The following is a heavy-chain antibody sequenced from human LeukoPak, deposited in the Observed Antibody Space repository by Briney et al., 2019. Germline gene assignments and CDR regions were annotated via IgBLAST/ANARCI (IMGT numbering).Heavy chain of an antibody. Sequence: SVKVSCKASGGTFSSYAISWVRQAPGQGLEWMGGIIPIFGTANYAQKFQGRVTITTDESTSTAYMELSSLRSEDTAVYYCARGLRGGGGSWTLKYYYYYMDVWGKGTTVTVSS. CDR1: GGTFSSYA. CDR2: IIPIFGTA. D-gene: IGHD2-15*01. CDR3: ARGLRGGGGSWTLKYYYYYMDV. J-gene: IGHJ6*03. V-gene: IGHV1-69*05.